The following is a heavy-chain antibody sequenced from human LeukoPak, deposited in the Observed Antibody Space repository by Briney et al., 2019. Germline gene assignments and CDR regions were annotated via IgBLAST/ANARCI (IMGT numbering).Heavy chain of an antibody. Sequence: SETLSLTCAVYGGSFSGCYWSWIRQPPGKGLEWIGEINHSGSTNYNPSLKSRVTISVDTSKNQFSLKLSSVTAADTAVYYCARGLGATRVWNYWGQGTLVTVSS. CDR1: GGSFSGCY. J-gene: IGHJ4*02. V-gene: IGHV4-34*01. CDR2: INHSGST. CDR3: ARGLGATRVWNY. D-gene: IGHD5-24*01.